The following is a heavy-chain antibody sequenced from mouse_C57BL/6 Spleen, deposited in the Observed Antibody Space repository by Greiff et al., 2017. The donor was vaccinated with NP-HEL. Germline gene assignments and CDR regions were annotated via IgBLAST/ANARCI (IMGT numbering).Heavy chain of an antibody. Sequence: QVQLQQPGAELVMPGASVKLSCKASGYTFTSYWMHWVKQRPGQGLEWIGEIDPSDSYTNYNQKFKGKATLTVDKSSSTAYMQLSSLTSEDSAVYDCAIEDYYGSSVDYWGQGTTLTVSS. V-gene: IGHV1-69*01. CDR2: IDPSDSYT. CDR1: GYTFTSYW. J-gene: IGHJ2*01. D-gene: IGHD1-1*01. CDR3: AIEDYYGSSVDY.